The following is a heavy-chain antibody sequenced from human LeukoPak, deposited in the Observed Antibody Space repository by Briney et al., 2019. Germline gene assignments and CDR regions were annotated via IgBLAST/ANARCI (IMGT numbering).Heavy chain of an antibody. CDR3: ATQVVAPQKDYWFDP. J-gene: IGHJ5*02. D-gene: IGHD3-22*01. Sequence: PSETLSLTCAVYGGSFSGYYWSWIRQPPGKGLEWIGEINHSGSTNYNPSLKSRVTISVDTSKNQFSLKLSSVTAADTAVYYCATQVVAPQKDYWFDPWGQGTLVTVSS. CDR2: INHSGST. V-gene: IGHV4-34*01. CDR1: GGSFSGYY.